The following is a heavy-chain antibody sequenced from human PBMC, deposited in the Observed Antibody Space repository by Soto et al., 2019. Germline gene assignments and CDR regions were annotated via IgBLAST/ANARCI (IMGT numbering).Heavy chain of an antibody. J-gene: IGHJ6*02. CDR3: ARHDCISSSFYYYYYYGMDV. D-gene: IGHD2-2*01. V-gene: IGHV1-69*12. CDR2: IIPIFDTA. Sequence: QVQLVQSGAEVKKPGSSVKVSCKASGGTFSSYAISWVRQAPGQGLEWMGGIIPIFDTANYEQKFQGRVTITAGEAPSKADMEQSSLRSEDTAVYYCARHDCISSSFYYYYYYGMDVWGQGTTVTVSS. CDR1: GGTFSSYA.